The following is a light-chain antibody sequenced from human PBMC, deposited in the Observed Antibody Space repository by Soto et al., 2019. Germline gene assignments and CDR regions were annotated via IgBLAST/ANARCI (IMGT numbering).Light chain of an antibody. Sequence: EIVMTQSPVTLSLSPGDTATLSCRASQSVASNLAWFQQKPGQPPRLLIYGASASATGIPARFSGSGSGTVFTLTIRSLQSEDFAVYYCQQYNNWPLTFGQGTKVEIK. V-gene: IGKV3-15*01. CDR2: GAS. J-gene: IGKJ1*01. CDR3: QQYNNWPLT. CDR1: QSVASN.